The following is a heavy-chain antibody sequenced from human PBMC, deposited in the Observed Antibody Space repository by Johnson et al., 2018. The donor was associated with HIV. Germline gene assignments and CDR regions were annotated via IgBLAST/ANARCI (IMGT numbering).Heavy chain of an antibody. CDR3: TTEWWSYAFDI. D-gene: IGHD2-15*01. J-gene: IGHJ3*02. CDR1: GFTFSNAW. Sequence: MMLVESGGGLVKPGGSLRLSCAASGFTFSNAWMSWVRQAPGKGLEWVGRIKSKTDGGKTDYAATVKVRFTISRDDSKNTLYLQMNSLKNEDTAVYYCTTEWWSYAFDIWGQGTMVAVSS. V-gene: IGHV3-15*01. CDR2: IKSKTDGGKT.